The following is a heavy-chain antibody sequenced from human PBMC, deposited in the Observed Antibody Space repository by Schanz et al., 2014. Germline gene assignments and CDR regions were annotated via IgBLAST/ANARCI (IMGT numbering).Heavy chain of an antibody. V-gene: IGHV4-59*01. Sequence: QVQLQESGPGLAKPSETLSLTCTVSGGSISASYWGWIRQPPGKGLEWIAYIYYSGSTNYNPSLRGRVTISLDTSKNQFSLKLRSVTSADTAVYYCARDPGYSGQYGLDVWGQGTTVTVSS. CDR2: IYYSGST. J-gene: IGHJ6*02. D-gene: IGHD6-13*01. CDR3: ARDPGYSGQYGLDV. CDR1: GGSISASY.